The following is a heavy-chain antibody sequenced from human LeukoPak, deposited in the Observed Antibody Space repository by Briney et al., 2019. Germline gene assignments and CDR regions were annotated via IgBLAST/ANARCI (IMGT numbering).Heavy chain of an antibody. CDR3: GRGGYDLDV. CDR2: IERGGAT. CDR1: GFTFCSYG. D-gene: IGHD5-12*01. Sequence: GGSLRLSCAASGFTFCSYGMSWVRQAPGKGLEWVSVIERGGATYYADSVKGRFTISRDTFKNILYLQMNSLTAEDTALSFCGRGGYDLDVWGQGTTVTVSS. J-gene: IGHJ6*02. V-gene: IGHV3-66*01.